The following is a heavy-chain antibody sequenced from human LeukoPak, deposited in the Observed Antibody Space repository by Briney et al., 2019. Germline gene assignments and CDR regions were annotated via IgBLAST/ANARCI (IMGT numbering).Heavy chain of an antibody. D-gene: IGHD3-22*01. CDR3: ARGRYYYDGSAPNWFDP. V-gene: IGHV3-20*01. CDR1: GFTFDDYG. Sequence: PGGSLRLSCAASGFTFDDYGMSWVRQAPGKGLEWVSGINWNGGSTGYADSVKGRFTISRDNAKNSLYLQMNSLRAEDTALYHCARGRYYYDGSAPNWFDPWGQGTLVTVSS. J-gene: IGHJ5*02. CDR2: INWNGGST.